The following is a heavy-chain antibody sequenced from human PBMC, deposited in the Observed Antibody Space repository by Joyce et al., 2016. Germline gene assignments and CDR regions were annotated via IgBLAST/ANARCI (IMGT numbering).Heavy chain of an antibody. J-gene: IGHJ4*02. CDR3: ARSQWLAPLMY. D-gene: IGHD6-19*01. Sequence: QVQLQQWGAGLLKPSENLSLTCAVSGGPFRGFFWTWVRQPPGKGLEWIGDINNSGVTTYIPSLKTRVTFSVDTSKNQFSLKLTSLSAADTAVYYCARSQWLAPLMYWGQGTPVTVSS. CDR2: INNSGVT. V-gene: IGHV4-34*01. CDR1: GGPFRGFF.